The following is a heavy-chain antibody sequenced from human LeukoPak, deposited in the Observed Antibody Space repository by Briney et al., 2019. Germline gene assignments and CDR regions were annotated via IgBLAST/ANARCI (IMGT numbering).Heavy chain of an antibody. CDR2: IYYSGST. V-gene: IGHV4-59*01. CDR3: ARDLGGSGSGIDY. J-gene: IGHJ4*02. CDR1: GGSISSYY. Sequence: SETLSLTCTVSGGSISSYYWSWIRQPPGKGLEWIGYIYYSGSTNYNPSLKSRVTISVDTSKNQFSLKLSSVTAADAAVYYCARDLGGSGSGIDYWGQGTLVTVSS. D-gene: IGHD3-10*01.